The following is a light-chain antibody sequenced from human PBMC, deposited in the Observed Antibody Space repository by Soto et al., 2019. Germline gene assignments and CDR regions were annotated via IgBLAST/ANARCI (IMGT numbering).Light chain of an antibody. CDR1: SSDVGGYNY. J-gene: IGLJ1*01. CDR3: SSYTSRRNYV. V-gene: IGLV2-14*01. CDR2: DVS. Sequence: QSALTQPASVSGSHGQSITSSCTGTSSDVGGYNYVSWYQQHPGKAPKLMIYDVSNRPSGVSNRFSGSKSGNTASLTISGLQAEDEADYYCSSYTSRRNYVFGTGTKLTVL.